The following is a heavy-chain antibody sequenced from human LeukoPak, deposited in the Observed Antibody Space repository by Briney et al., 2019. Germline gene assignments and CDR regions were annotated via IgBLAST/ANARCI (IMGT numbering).Heavy chain of an antibody. V-gene: IGHV3-21*01. Sequence: GGSLRLSCAASGFTFSSYSMNWVRQAPGKGLEWVSSISSRSSYIYYADSVKGRFTISRDNAKNSLYLQVNSLRAEDTAVYHCARPPYDYDILTGYPTNNWFDPWGQGTLVTVSS. D-gene: IGHD3-9*01. CDR3: ARPPYDYDILTGYPTNNWFDP. CDR1: GFTFSSYS. J-gene: IGHJ5*02. CDR2: ISSRSSYI.